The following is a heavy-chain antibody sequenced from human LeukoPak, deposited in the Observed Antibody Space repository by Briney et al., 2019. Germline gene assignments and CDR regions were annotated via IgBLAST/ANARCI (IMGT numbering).Heavy chain of an antibody. CDR1: GFSFADYG. CDR3: ARTNYYDISGYDY. D-gene: IGHD3-22*01. Sequence: GGSLRLSCAASGFSFADYGMSWVRQAPGKGLEWVSGINWNGGSTGYAGSVRGRFTISRDNAKNSLYLQMNSLRAEDTALYYCARTNYYDISGYDYWGQGTLVTVSS. CDR2: INWNGGST. J-gene: IGHJ4*02. V-gene: IGHV3-20*04.